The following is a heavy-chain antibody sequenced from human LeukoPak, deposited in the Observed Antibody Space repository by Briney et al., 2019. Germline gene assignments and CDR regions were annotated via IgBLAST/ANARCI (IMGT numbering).Heavy chain of an antibody. CDR3: AKRGGYETMAAFDY. CDR1: GFTFNSYA. D-gene: IGHD3-10*01. J-gene: IGHJ4*02. Sequence: GGSLRLSCAASGFTFNSYAMSWVRQAPGRGLEWVSAISPSGTDTYYADSVKGRFTISRDNSKNTLYLQMSSLRAEDSAVYYCAKRGGYETMAAFDYWGQGTLVTVSS. CDR2: ISPSGTDT. V-gene: IGHV3-23*01.